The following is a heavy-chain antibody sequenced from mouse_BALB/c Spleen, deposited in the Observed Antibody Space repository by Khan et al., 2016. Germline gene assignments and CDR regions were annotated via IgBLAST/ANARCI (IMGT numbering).Heavy chain of an antibody. J-gene: IGHJ3*01. CDR3: ARGAY. CDR2: ILPGTGST. V-gene: IGHV1-9*01. Sequence: QVQLQQPGAELMKPGASVKISCKATGYTFSRYWIEWVKERPGHGLAWIGEILPGTGSTNYNEKLKGKATFTAETSSNTAYIQLCSLTSEDSAVYYCARGAYWGRGTLVTVSA. CDR1: GYTFSRYW.